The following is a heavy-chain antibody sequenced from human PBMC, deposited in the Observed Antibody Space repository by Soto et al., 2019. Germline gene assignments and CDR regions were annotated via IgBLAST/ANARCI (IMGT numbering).Heavy chain of an antibody. CDR2: ISGSGGST. CDR1: GLNFSRFS. D-gene: IGHD6-13*01. V-gene: IGHV3-23*01. J-gene: IGHJ6*03. CDR3: AKAAGYYYYYYMDV. Sequence: GSLRLSCAASGLNFSRFSMSWVRQAPGKGLEWVSAISGSGGSTYYADSVKGRFTISRDNSKNTLYLHMNSLRAEDTAVYYCAKAAGYYYYYYMDVWGKGTTVTVSS.